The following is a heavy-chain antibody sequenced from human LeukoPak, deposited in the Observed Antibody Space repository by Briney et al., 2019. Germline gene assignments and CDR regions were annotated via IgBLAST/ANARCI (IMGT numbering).Heavy chain of an antibody. CDR2: ISSSGSTI. CDR1: GFTFSDYY. Sequence: PGGSLRLSCAASGFTFSDYYMSWLRQAPGKGLEWVSYISSSGSTIYYADSVKGRFTISRDNAKNSLYLQMNSLRAEDTAVYYCARESFVGWPRLRHAAYDYWGQGTLVTVSS. D-gene: IGHD5-12*01. J-gene: IGHJ4*02. V-gene: IGHV3-11*04. CDR3: ARESFVGWPRLRHAAYDY.